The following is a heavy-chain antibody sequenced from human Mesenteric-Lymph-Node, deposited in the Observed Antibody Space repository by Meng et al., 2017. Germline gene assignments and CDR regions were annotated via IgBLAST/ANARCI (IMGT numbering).Heavy chain of an antibody. CDR1: GGSISSSSYY. CDR2: IYYSGST. Sequence: SETLSLTCTVSGGSISSSSYYWGWIRQPPGKGLEWIGSIYYSGSTYYNPSLKSRVTISVDTSKNQFSLKLSFVTAADTAVYYCARDGHYGSGSYYGVNWFDPWGQGTLVTVSS. V-gene: IGHV4-39*07. CDR3: ARDGHYGSGSYYGVNWFDP. J-gene: IGHJ5*02. D-gene: IGHD3-10*01.